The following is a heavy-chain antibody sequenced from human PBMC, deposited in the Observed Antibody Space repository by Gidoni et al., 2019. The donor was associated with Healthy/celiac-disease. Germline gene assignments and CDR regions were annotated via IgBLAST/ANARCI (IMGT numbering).Heavy chain of an antibody. D-gene: IGHD6-19*01. CDR1: GGSFSGYS. CDR3: ARPGIAVAGTLRGVGAFDI. J-gene: IGHJ3*02. CDR2: INHSGST. V-gene: IGHV4-34*01. Sequence: QVQLQQWGAGLLKPSETLSLTCAVYGGSFSGYSWSWIRQPPRKGLEWIGEINHSGSTNYNPSLKSRVTISVDTSKNQFSLKLSSVTAADTAVYYCARPGIAVAGTLRGVGAFDIWGQGTMVTVSS.